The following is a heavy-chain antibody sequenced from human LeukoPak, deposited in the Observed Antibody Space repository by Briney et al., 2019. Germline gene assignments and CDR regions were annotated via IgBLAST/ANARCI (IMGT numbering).Heavy chain of an antibody. CDR2: MNPNSGNT. CDR1: GYTFTGYY. J-gene: IGHJ4*02. V-gene: IGHV1-8*02. D-gene: IGHD1-1*01. CDR3: ALNEGIVDY. Sequence: ASVKVSCKASGYTFTGYYMHWVRQATGQGLEWMGWMNPNSGNTGYAQKFQGRVTMTRNTSISTAYMELSSLRSEDTAVYYCALNEGIVDYWGQGTLVTVSS.